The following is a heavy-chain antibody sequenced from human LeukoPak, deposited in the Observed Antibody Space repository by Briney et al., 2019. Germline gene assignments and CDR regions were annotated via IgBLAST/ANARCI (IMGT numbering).Heavy chain of an antibody. D-gene: IGHD2-15*01. J-gene: IGHJ3*02. CDR1: GGSISSYY. V-gene: IGHV4-59*01. Sequence: SETLSLTCTVSGGSISSYYWSWIRQPPGKGLEWIGYIYYSGSTNYNPSLKSRFTISVDTSKNQFSLKLSSVTAADTAVYYCARASYYYSGGSCYLAAFDIWGQGTMVTVSS. CDR3: ARASYYYSGGSCYLAAFDI. CDR2: IYYSGST.